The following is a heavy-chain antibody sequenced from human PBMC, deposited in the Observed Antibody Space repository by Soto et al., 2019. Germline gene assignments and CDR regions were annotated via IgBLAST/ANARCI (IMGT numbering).Heavy chain of an antibody. CDR2: ISASDGNT. Sequence: PGGSLRLSCTTSGFSFASFAMTWVRQAQGKGVEGVATISASDGNTYYADSVKGRFSICRDTARKTLYVEMNSLRAEHTAIYYCAKWSYLEYWGQGTRVTVS. CDR3: AKWSYLEY. D-gene: IGHD3-3*01. J-gene: IGHJ4*02. V-gene: IGHV3-23*01. CDR1: GFSFASFA.